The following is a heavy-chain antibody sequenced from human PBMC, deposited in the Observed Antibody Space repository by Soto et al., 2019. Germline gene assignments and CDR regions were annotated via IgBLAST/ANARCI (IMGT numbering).Heavy chain of an antibody. Sequence: LPGGSRRLSCAASGFTVSSNYMSWVRQAPGKGLEWVSVIYSGGSTYYADSVKGRFTISRDNSKNTLYLQMNSLRAEDTAVYYCASIRPGIVAAGNWVDYFDYWCNGTLVTVST. V-gene: IGHV3-66*01. D-gene: IGHD6-13*01. CDR2: IYSGGST. CDR3: ASIRPGIVAAGNWVDYFDY. J-gene: IGHJ4*01. CDR1: GFTVSSNY.